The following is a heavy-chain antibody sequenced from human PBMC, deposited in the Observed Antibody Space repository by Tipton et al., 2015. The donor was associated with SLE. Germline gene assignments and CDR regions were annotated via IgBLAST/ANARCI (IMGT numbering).Heavy chain of an antibody. D-gene: IGHD2-21*01. CDR2: IFYTGNT. CDR3: ASPHCGPNCYGFEY. CDR1: GASISSSNYY. V-gene: IGHV4-39*07. J-gene: IGHJ4*02. Sequence: TLSLTCSVSGASISSSNYYWVWIRQLPGKGLEWIGGIFYTGNTFYTPSLKSRVTISFDTSKNQFSLRLNSVTAADTAVYYCASPHCGPNCYGFEYWGQGIRFTASS.